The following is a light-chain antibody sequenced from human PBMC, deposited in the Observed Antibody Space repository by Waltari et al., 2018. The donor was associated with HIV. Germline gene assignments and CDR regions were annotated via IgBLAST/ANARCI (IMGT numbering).Light chain of an antibody. J-gene: IGKJ1*01. V-gene: IGKV1-39*01. CDR3: QQTSTSPPWT. CDR2: AAS. CDR1: QKISTY. Sequence: DIQMTQSPSSLSASVGDRVIITCRASQKISTYLNWYQHKLGKAPKLLIYAASSLQSGVPLRFSGSGSGTDFTLTISSLQPEDFATYYCQQTSTSPPWTFGQGTKVEIK.